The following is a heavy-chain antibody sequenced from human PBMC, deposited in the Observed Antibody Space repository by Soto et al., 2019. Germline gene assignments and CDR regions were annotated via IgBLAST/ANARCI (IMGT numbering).Heavy chain of an antibody. Sequence: QVQLVESGGGVVQPERSLRLSCAASGFTFSRQAMHWVRQAPGRGLEWVAVIWYHGVDKYYADSVKGRFTISRDNSKNTVYLQMNSLRGEAKAVYYCSTGFLGLCTGGNCPLDSWGQGRLVPVSS. D-gene: IGHD2-15*01. CDR2: IWYHGVDK. CDR3: STGFLGLCTGGNCPLDS. V-gene: IGHV3-33*01. J-gene: IGHJ4*02. CDR1: GFTFSRQA.